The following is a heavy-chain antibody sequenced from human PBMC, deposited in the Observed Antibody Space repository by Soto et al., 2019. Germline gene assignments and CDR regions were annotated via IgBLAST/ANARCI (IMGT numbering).Heavy chain of an antibody. J-gene: IGHJ6*02. CDR1: GFTFSSYW. V-gene: IGHV3-7*05. CDR2: IKQDGSEK. CDR3: ARVKRTDYYYYYGMDV. Sequence: GGSLRLSCAASGFTFSSYWMSWVRQAPGKGLEWVANIKQDGSEKYYVDSVKGRFTISRDNAKNSLYLQMNSLRAEDTAVYYCARVKRTDYYYYYGMDVWGQGTTVTVSS.